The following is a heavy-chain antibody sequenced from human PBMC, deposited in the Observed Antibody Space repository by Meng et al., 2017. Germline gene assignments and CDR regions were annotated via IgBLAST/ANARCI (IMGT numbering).Heavy chain of an antibody. CDR3: ARDHGPIDY. Sequence: VQLVQSGGGLVQPGGSLRLSCAASGFTFSNYAMSWVRQAPGKGLEWVAVISYDGSNKYYADSVKGRFTISRDNSKNTLYLQMNSLRAEDTAVYYCARDHGPIDYWGQGTLVTASS. J-gene: IGHJ4*02. CDR1: GFTFSNYA. CDR2: ISYDGSNK. V-gene: IGHV3-30*04.